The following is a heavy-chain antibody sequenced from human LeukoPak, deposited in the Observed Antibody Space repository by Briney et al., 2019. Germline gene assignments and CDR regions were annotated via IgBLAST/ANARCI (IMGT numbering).Heavy chain of an antibody. CDR3: ARGRGAYYYGSGSPSGY. D-gene: IGHD3-10*01. J-gene: IGHJ4*02. CDR1: SGSISSGDYY. Sequence: SETLSLTCTVSSGSISSGDYYWSWIRQPPGKGLEWIGEINHSGSTNYNPSLKSRVTISVDTSKNQFSLKLSSVTAADTAVYYCARGRGAYYYGSGSPSGYWGQGTLVTVSS. CDR2: INHSGST. V-gene: IGHV4-39*07.